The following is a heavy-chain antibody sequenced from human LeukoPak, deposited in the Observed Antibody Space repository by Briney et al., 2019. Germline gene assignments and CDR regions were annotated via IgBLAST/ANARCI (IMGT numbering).Heavy chain of an antibody. CDR1: GGSISSSSYY. CDR3: AREVVGAPDY. D-gene: IGHD1-26*01. CDR2: IYYSGST. V-gene: IGHV4-39*07. Sequence: PSETLSLTCTVSGGSISSSSYYWGWIRQPPGKGLEWIGSIYYSGSTYYNPSLKSRVTISVDTSKNQFSLKLSSVTAADTAVYYCAREVVGAPDYWGQGTLVTVSS. J-gene: IGHJ4*02.